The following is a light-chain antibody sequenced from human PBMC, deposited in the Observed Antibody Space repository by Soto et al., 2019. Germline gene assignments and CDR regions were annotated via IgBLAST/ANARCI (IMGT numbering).Light chain of an antibody. Sequence: DIQLTQSPSTLSASVGDTVTITCRASQSISVWLAWHQQKPGNAPKVLIYHRSNFQSGVPSRFSGSGAGTEFTLTISSLQPDDFATYYCQEYDRYSPGVTSGGGAKVDIK. CDR3: QEYDRYSPGVT. CDR1: QSISVW. J-gene: IGKJ4*01. CDR2: HRS. V-gene: IGKV1-5*01.